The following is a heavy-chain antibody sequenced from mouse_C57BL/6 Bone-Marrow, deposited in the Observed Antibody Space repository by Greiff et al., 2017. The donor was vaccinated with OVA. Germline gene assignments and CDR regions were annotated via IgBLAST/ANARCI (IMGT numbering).Heavy chain of an antibody. V-gene: IGHV5-4*01. CDR3: AREGAPIAY. CDR1: GFTFSSYA. CDR2: ISDGGSYT. J-gene: IGHJ3*01. D-gene: IGHD3-1*01. Sequence: DVHLVESGGGLVKPGGSLKLSCAASGFTFSSYAMSWVRQTPEKRLEWVATISDGGSYTYYPDNVKGRFTISRDNAKNNLYLQMSHLKSEDTAMYYCAREGAPIAYWGQGTLVTVSA.